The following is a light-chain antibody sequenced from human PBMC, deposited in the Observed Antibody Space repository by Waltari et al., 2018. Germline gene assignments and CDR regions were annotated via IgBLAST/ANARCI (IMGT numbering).Light chain of an antibody. CDR1: QSIGSD. CDR3: QQSFSSWT. Sequence: GDRVTVTCRASQSIGSDLNWYQQKPGKAPKVLIYAASSLQGGVPSRFSGSGSGTDFTLTISSLQPEDSATYFCQQSFSSWTFGQGTKVEIK. CDR2: AAS. J-gene: IGKJ1*01. V-gene: IGKV1-39*01.